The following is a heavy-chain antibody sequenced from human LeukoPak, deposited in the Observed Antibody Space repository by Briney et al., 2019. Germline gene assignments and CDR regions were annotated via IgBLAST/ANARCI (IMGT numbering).Heavy chain of an antibody. J-gene: IGHJ4*02. V-gene: IGHV1-8*02. CDR3: ARGRITMVRGVMNY. CDR1: AYSFTGYY. CDR2: MNPNSGNT. Sequence: ASVKVSCKASAYSFTGYYIYWVRQAPGQGLEWMGWMNPNSGNTSYAQKFQGRVTMTRNTSISTAYMELSSLRSEDTAVYYCARGRITMVRGVMNYWGQGTLVTVSS. D-gene: IGHD3-10*01.